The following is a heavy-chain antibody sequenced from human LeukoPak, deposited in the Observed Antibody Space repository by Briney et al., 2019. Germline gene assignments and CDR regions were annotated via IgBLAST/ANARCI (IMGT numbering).Heavy chain of an antibody. CDR2: ISGDGGST. V-gene: IGHV3-43*02. J-gene: IGHJ6*02. D-gene: IGHD5/OR15-5a*01. Sequence: PGGSLRLSCAASGFTFDDYAMHWVRQAPGKGLEWVSLISGDGGSTYYADSVKGRFTISRDNSKNSLYLQMNSLRTEDTALYYCEKDMVYLYYYYYYGMDVWGQGTTVTVSS. CDR3: EKDMVYLYYYYYYGMDV. CDR1: GFTFDDYA.